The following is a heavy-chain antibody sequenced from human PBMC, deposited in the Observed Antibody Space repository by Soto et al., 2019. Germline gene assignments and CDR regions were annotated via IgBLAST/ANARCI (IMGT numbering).Heavy chain of an antibody. D-gene: IGHD4-17*01. CDR2: INPSGGST. CDR3: ARVRTYGGNSHWFDP. CDR1: GYNLVAYY. Sequence: EASVKVSCKASGYNLVAYYTYWVRQAPGQGLEWMGIINPSGGSTSYAQKFQGRVTMTRDTSTSTVYMELSSLRSEDTAVYYCARVRTYGGNSHWFDPWGQGTLVTVSS. V-gene: IGHV1-46*01. J-gene: IGHJ5*02.